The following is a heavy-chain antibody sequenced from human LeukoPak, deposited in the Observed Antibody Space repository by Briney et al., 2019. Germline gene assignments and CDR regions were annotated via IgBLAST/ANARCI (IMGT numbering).Heavy chain of an antibody. Sequence: PGGSLRLSCAASGFTFSSYAMHWVRQAPGKGLEWVAVISYDGSNKYYADSVKGRFTISRDNSKNTLYLQMNSLRAEDTAVYYCARDAAYYGSGSYYFDYWGQGTLVTVSS. J-gene: IGHJ4*02. CDR3: ARDAAYYGSGSYYFDY. D-gene: IGHD3-10*01. V-gene: IGHV3-30-3*01. CDR1: GFTFSSYA. CDR2: ISYDGSNK.